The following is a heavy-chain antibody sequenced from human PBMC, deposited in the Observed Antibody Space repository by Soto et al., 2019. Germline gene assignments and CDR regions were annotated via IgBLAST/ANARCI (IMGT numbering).Heavy chain of an antibody. J-gene: IGHJ6*02. CDR3: ARRSDFWSGYKAYGMDV. D-gene: IGHD3-3*01. Sequence: PXESLKVSWKFSGYSFTSYWIGLVRQMPGKGLEWMGIIYPGDSDTRYSPSFQGQVTISADKSISTAYLQWSSLKASDTAMYYCARRSDFWSGYKAYGMDVWGQGTTVTVSS. V-gene: IGHV5-51*01. CDR2: IYPGDSDT. CDR1: GYSFTSYW.